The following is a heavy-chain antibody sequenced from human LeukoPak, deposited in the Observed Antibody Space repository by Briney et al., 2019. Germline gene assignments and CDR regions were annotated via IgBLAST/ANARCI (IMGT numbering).Heavy chain of an antibody. CDR1: GGSIGSGDYY. J-gene: IGHJ5*02. D-gene: IGHD5-24*01. CDR2: IYYSGST. Sequence: SETLSLTCTVSGGSIGSGDYYWSWIRQPPGKGLEWIGYIYYSGSTYYNPSLKSRVTISVDTSKNQFSLKLSSVTAADTAVYYCAREKMATNWFDPWGQGTLVTVSS. CDR3: AREKMATNWFDP. V-gene: IGHV4-30-4*01.